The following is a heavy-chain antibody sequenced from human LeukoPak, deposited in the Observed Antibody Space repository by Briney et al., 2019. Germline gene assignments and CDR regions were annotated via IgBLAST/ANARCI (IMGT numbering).Heavy chain of an antibody. CDR2: IYYSGST. CDR1: GASISSGDYY. Sequence: PSETLSLTCTVSGASISSGDYYWGWIRQSPGRGLEWIGTIYYSGSTNYNPSLKSRVTISVDTSENQFSLRLTSVTATDTAVYYCARLVIYYFDYWGQGTLVTVSS. V-gene: IGHV4-39*01. D-gene: IGHD2-21*01. CDR3: ARLVIYYFDY. J-gene: IGHJ4*02.